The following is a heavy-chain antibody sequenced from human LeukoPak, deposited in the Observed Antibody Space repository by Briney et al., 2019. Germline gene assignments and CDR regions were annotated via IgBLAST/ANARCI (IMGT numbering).Heavy chain of an antibody. CDR2: IRYDGSNK. V-gene: IGHV3-30*02. J-gene: IGHJ3*02. CDR3: ASPSLRYFDWSHAFDI. CDR1: GFTFSSYG. Sequence: GGSLRLSCAASGFTFSSYGMHWVRQAPGKGLEWVAFIRYDGSNKYYADSVKGRFTISRGNSKNTLYLQMNSLRAEDTAVYYCASPSLRYFDWSHAFDIWGQGTMVTVSS. D-gene: IGHD3-9*01.